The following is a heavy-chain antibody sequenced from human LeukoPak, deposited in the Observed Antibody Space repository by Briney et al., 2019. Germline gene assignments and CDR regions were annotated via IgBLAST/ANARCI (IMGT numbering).Heavy chain of an antibody. CDR3: ARDGDSSGYYYDAFDI. V-gene: IGHV1-69*13. J-gene: IGHJ3*02. CDR2: IIPIFGTA. CDR1: GGTFSSYA. Sequence: SVKVSCKASGGTFSSYAISWVRQAPGQGLEWMGGIIPIFGTANYAQKFQGRVTITADESTSTAYMELSSLRSEDTAVYYCARDGDSSGYYYDAFDIWGQGTMVTVSS. D-gene: IGHD3-22*01.